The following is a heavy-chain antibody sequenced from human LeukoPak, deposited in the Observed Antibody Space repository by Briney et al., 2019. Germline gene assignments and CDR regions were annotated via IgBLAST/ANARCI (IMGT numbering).Heavy chain of an antibody. Sequence: GGSLRLSCAASGFTFSSYGMHWVRQAPGKGLEWVAVIWYDGSNKYYADSVKGRFTISRDNSKNTLYLQMNSLRAEDTAVYYCARDPSSWYPNDAFDIWGQGTMVTVSS. CDR3: ARDPSSWYPNDAFDI. J-gene: IGHJ3*02. CDR2: IWYDGSNK. V-gene: IGHV3-33*01. CDR1: GFTFSSYG. D-gene: IGHD6-13*01.